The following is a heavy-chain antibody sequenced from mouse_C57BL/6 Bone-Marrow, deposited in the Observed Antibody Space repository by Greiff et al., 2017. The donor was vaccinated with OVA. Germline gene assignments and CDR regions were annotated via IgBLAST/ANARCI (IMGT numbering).Heavy chain of an antibody. CDR3: ARYSNYVWYFDV. V-gene: IGHV14-3*01. D-gene: IGHD2-5*01. Sequence: EVQLQQSVSELVRPGASVKLSCTASGFNIKNTYMHWVKQRPEQGLEWIGRIDPANGNTKYAPKFQGKATITADTSSNTAYLHLTSLTSEDTAIYYCARYSNYVWYFDVWGTGTTVTVSS. J-gene: IGHJ1*03. CDR1: GFNIKNTY. CDR2: IDPANGNT.